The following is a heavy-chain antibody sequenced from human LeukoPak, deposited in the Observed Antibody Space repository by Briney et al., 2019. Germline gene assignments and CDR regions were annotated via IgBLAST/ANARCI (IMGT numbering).Heavy chain of an antibody. J-gene: IGHJ5*02. Sequence: GESLKISCKGSGFSFSSSWIGWVRQMPGKGLDWMGIIYPGDSDTKYSPSLQGQVTISADKSISTAYLQWSSLKASDTAMYYCARRDTVAWGSWGQGTLVTVSS. CDR1: GFSFSSSW. D-gene: IGHD5-18*01. V-gene: IGHV5-51*01. CDR3: ARRDTVAWGS. CDR2: IYPGDSDT.